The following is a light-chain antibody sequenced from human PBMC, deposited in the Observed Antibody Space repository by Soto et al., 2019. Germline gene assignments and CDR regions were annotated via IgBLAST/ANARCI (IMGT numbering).Light chain of an antibody. V-gene: IGLV6-57*02. CDR1: GGGIVSNY. Sequence: NFMLTQPHSVSESPGKTVTISCTGSGGGIVSNYVQWYQQRPGSGPTTVIYEDNQRPSGVPDRFSGSIDRSSNSASLTISGLKTEDEADYYCQSSDSRNHLMFGGGTKLTVL. J-gene: IGLJ3*02. CDR2: EDN. CDR3: QSSDSRNHLM.